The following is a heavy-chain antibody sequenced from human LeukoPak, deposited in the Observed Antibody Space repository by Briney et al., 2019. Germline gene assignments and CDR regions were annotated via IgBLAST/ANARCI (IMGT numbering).Heavy chain of an antibody. Sequence: SVKVSCKASGGTFSSYAISWVRQAPGQGLEWMGGIIPIFGTANYAQKFQGRVTITADESTSTAYMELSSLRSEDTAVYYCAREDLGQLVRGAYHYYYYMDVWGKGTTVTVSS. CDR3: AREDLGQLVRGAYHYYYYMDV. CDR1: GGTFSSYA. CDR2: IIPIFGTA. J-gene: IGHJ6*03. V-gene: IGHV1-69*13. D-gene: IGHD6-6*01.